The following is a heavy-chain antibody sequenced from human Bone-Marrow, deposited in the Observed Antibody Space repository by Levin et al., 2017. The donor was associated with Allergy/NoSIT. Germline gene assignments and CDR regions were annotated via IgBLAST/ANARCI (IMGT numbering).Heavy chain of an antibody. Sequence: PSETLSLTCTVSGGSISSSSYYWGWIRQPPGKGLEWIGSIYYSGSTYYNPSLKSRVTISVDTSKNQFSLKLSSVTAADTAVYYCARQTRITMVRGAPSSYMDGWGKGTTVTVSS. J-gene: IGHJ6*03. CDR1: GGSISSSSYY. V-gene: IGHV4-39*01. D-gene: IGHD3-10*01. CDR2: IYYSGST. CDR3: ARQTRITMVRGAPSSYMDG.